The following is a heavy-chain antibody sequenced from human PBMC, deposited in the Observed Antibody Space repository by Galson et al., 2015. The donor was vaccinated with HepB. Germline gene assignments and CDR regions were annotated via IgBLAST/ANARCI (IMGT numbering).Heavy chain of an antibody. V-gene: IGHV3-74*01. CDR1: RFTFSGYW. J-gene: IGHJ5*02. CDR3: ARDATYDFWSGYWANWFDP. CDR2: INSGGSST. Sequence: SLRLSCAASRFTFSGYWMRWVRQAPGKGLVWVSRINSGGSSTSYADSVKGRFTISRDNAKNTLYLQMNSLRAEDTAVYYCARDATYDFWSGYWANWFDPWGQGTLVTVSS. D-gene: IGHD3-3*01.